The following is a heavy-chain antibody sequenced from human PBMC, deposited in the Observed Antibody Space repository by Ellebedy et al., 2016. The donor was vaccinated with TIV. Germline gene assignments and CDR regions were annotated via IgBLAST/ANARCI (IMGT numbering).Heavy chain of an antibody. V-gene: IGHV3-30-3*01. D-gene: IGHD3-10*01. J-gene: IGHJ4*02. CDR3: ARDSWAGDY. CDR2: ISYDGSNK. Sequence: GESLKISCAASGFTFSSYPMHWVRQAPGKGLEWVAVISYDGSNKYYADSVKGRFTISRDNSKNTLKTEDLAVYYCARDSWAGDYWGQGTLVTVSS. CDR1: GFTFSSYP.